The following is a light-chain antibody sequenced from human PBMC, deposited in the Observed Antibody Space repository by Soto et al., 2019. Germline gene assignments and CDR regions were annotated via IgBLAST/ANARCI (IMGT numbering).Light chain of an antibody. CDR2: GTS. CDR3: QQYHSSPRT. CDR1: QSLTSRY. Sequence: EIVLTQSPGTLSLSPGERATLSCRASQSLTSRYLAWYRQKPGQAPRLLTYGTSSRATGIPDRFSGSGSGTDFTLTISRLEPEDFAVYYCQQYHSSPRTFGQGTKV. V-gene: IGKV3-20*01. J-gene: IGKJ1*01.